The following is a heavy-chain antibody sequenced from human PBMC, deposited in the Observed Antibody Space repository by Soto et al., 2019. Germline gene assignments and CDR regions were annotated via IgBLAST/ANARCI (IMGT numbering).Heavy chain of an antibody. CDR3: ARGPYYYDNSDYWAYYFDY. Sequence: SVTVSCQACRGTLRSYAISWVRQAPGQGRAWMGGIIHIFGTANDPQKFQGRVTNTAHESTNTAYIDPSSLPYGEPAVYLCARGPYYYDNSDYWAYYFDYWGQGTLVTVSS. CDR1: RGTLRSYA. CDR2: IIHIFGTA. J-gene: IGHJ4*02. V-gene: IGHV1-69*13. D-gene: IGHD3-22*01.